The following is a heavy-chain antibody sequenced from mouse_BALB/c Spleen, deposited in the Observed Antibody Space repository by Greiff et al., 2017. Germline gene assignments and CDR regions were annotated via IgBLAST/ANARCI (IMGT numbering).Heavy chain of an antibody. Sequence: EVQRVESGGGLVQPGGSLKLSCAASGFTFSSYTMSWVRQTPEKRLEWVAYISNGGGSTYYPDTVKGRFTISRDNAKNTLYLQMSSLKSEDTAMYYCARHDYDGAWFAYWGQGTLVTVSA. CDR2: ISNGGGST. D-gene: IGHD2-4*01. V-gene: IGHV5-12-2*01. CDR3: ARHDYDGAWFAY. J-gene: IGHJ3*01. CDR1: GFTFSSYT.